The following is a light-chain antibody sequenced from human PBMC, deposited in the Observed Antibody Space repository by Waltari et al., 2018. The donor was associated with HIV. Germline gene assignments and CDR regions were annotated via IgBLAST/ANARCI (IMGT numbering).Light chain of an antibody. V-gene: IGKV2-30*01. Sequence: DVVLTQSPPSLPVTVGQPASISCKSSHSLFSTRGEYWLEWYHQTPGQSPRRLISKASNRDFGVPDRVSGSGPGTDFSRKISRVESEDVGIYYCMQYTHLPHTFGQGTRLEI. J-gene: IGKJ2*01. CDR3: MQYTHLPHT. CDR2: KAS. CDR1: HSLFSTRGEYW.